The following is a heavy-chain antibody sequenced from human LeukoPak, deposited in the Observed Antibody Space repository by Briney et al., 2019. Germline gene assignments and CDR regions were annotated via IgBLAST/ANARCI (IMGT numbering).Heavy chain of an antibody. V-gene: IGHV3-23*01. CDR2: ISGSGGST. CDR3: AKHRSFYVNSLFDY. CDR1: GFTFSSYA. Sequence: GGSLRLSCAASGFTFSSYAISWVRQAPGKGLEWVSAISGSGGSTYYADFVKGRFTISRDNSKNTLYLQMNSLRAEDTAVYYCAKHRSFYVNSLFDYWGQGTLVTVSS. D-gene: IGHD3-16*02. J-gene: IGHJ4*02.